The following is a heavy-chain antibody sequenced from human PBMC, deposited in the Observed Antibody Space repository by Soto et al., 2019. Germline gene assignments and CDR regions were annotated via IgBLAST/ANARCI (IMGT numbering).Heavy chain of an antibody. J-gene: IGHJ4*02. CDR2: IKQDGSEK. Sequence: GGSLRLSCAASGFTFSSYWMSWVRQAPGKGLEWVANIKQDGSEKYYVDSVKGRFTISRDNAKNSLYLQMNSLRAEDTAVYYCASEGYGSGSYYFEYWGQGTLVTVSS. V-gene: IGHV3-7*01. CDR3: ASEGYGSGSYYFEY. CDR1: GFTFSSYW. D-gene: IGHD3-10*01.